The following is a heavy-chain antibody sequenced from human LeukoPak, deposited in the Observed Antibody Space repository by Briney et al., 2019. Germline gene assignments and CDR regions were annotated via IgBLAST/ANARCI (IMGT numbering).Heavy chain of an antibody. V-gene: IGHV3-7*01. CDR1: GFTFSSYW. CDR2: TKQDGSDK. J-gene: IGHJ3*02. D-gene: IGHD6-13*01. CDR3: AKDRAAGVNDAFDI. Sequence: GGSLRLSCAASGFTFSSYWMSWVRQAPGKGLEWVANTKQDGSDKYYVDYVKGQFTISRDNAKNSLYLQMNSLRTEDTAVYYCAKDRAAGVNDAFDIWGQGTMVTVSS.